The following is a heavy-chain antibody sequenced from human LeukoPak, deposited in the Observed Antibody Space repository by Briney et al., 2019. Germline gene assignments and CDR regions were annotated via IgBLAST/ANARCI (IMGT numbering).Heavy chain of an antibody. D-gene: IGHD5-18*01. CDR3: ARTRGYSYGFLWFDP. Sequence: SETLSLTCTVSGGSISSGGYYWSWIRQHPGKGLEWIGYIYYSGSTYYNPSLKSRVTTSVDTSKNQFSLKLSSVTAADTAVYYCARTRGYSYGFLWFDPWGQGTLVTVSS. CDR1: GGSISSGGYY. CDR2: IYYSGST. V-gene: IGHV4-31*03. J-gene: IGHJ5*02.